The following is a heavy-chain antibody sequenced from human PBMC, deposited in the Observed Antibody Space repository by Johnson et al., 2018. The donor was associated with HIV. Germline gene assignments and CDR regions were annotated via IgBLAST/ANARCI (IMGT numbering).Heavy chain of an antibody. CDR3: AKESRPGIVATDDAFDI. Sequence: QVQLVESGGCFVMPGRSLRLSCTASGFTLSDYYMSWIRQAPGQGLEWISSISSSGDTTHYADSVKGRFPISRDNSKNSLYLQMNSLRAEDTAVYYCAKESRPGIVATDDAFDIWGQGTMVTVSS. V-gene: IGHV3-11*04. D-gene: IGHD5-12*01. CDR1: GFTLSDYY. CDR2: ISSSGDTT. J-gene: IGHJ3*02.